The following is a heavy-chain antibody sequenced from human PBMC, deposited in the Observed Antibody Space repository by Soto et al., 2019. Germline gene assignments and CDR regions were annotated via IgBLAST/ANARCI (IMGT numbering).Heavy chain of an antibody. J-gene: IGHJ4*02. Sequence: SETLSLTCTVSGDSISSGGYHWSWIRQHPEKGLEWIGYIYHSGSAYYNPSLKSRITISIDTSKNQFSLKLSSVTAADTAVYYCARVICRTTLPNTIFDYWGQGTLVPVSS. D-gene: IGHD2-15*01. CDR1: GDSISSGGYH. CDR2: IYHSGSA. V-gene: IGHV4-31*03. CDR3: ARVICRTTLPNTIFDY.